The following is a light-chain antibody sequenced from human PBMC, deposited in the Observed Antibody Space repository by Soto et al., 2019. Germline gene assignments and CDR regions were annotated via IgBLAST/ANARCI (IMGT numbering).Light chain of an antibody. Sequence: QSVLTQPPSVSAAPGQQVTISCSGGTSNIGNNYVSWYQQFPGTATRLLIYDTNNRPSGIPDRFSGSKSGTSATLGITGLQTGDEAVYYCGAWDTTLSGVLFGGGTKLTVL. CDR3: GAWDTTLSGVL. J-gene: IGLJ2*01. CDR2: DTN. V-gene: IGLV1-51*01. CDR1: TSNIGNNY.